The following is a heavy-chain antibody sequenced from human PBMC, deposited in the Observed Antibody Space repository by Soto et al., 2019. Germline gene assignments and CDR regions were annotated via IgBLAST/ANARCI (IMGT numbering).Heavy chain of an antibody. Sequence: VQLVQSGTEVKKPGSSVKVSCKASGGNFSGNTVAWVRQAPGQGLEWMGGIIPMSGPARYTENFQGRLTITADESTTTAYMGLSGLKSKGTAGYFLSSHLPGGMDVWGQGTSVTVS. D-gene: IGHD2-8*02. V-gene: IGHV1-69*12. CDR3: SSHLPGGMDV. J-gene: IGHJ6*02. CDR2: IIPMSGPA. CDR1: GGNFSGNT.